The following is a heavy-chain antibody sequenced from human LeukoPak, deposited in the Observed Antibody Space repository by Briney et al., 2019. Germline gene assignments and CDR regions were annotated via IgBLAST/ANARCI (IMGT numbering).Heavy chain of an antibody. D-gene: IGHD3-22*01. CDR1: GYSISSGFY. Sequence: SETLSLTCTVSGYSISSGFYWGWIRQPPGKGLEWIGSIYYSGSTYYNPSLKSRVTISVDTSKNQFSLKLSSVTAADTAVYYCARDYYDSSGYYSFFDYWGQGTLVTVSS. V-gene: IGHV4-38-2*02. CDR3: ARDYYDSSGYYSFFDY. CDR2: IYYSGST. J-gene: IGHJ4*02.